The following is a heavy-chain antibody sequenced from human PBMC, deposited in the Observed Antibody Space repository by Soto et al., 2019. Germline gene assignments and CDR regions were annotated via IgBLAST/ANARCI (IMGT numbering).Heavy chain of an antibody. CDR2: IYPGDSDT. J-gene: IGHJ6*02. Sequence: GESLKISCKGSGYSFTSYWINWVRQMPGKGLEWMGIIYPGDSDTRYSPSFQGQVTISADKSISTAYLQWRSLKASDTAMYYCAKHHGSPGSYFGMDVWGQGTTVTVSS. V-gene: IGHV5-51*01. CDR3: AKHHGSPGSYFGMDV. CDR1: GYSFTSYW. D-gene: IGHD6-13*01.